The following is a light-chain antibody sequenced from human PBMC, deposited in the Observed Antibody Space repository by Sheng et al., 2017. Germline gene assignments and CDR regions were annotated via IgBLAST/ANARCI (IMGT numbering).Light chain of an antibody. CDR2: DDR. Sequence: SYELTQPPSVSVAPGQTATITCGGDNIGGKSVHWYQQKPGQAPVVVVHDDRDRPSGIPERFSGSNSGNTATLTISRVEAGDEADYYCQVWVTSNVQARVFGGGTKLTVL. CDR1: NIGGKS. V-gene: IGLV3-21*02. CDR3: QVWVTSNVQARV. J-gene: IGLJ3*02.